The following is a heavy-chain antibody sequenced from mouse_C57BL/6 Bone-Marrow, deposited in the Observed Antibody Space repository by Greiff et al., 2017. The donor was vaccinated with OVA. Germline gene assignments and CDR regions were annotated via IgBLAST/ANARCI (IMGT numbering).Heavy chain of an antibody. V-gene: IGHV2-2*01. J-gene: IGHJ1*03. CDR3: ASWYFDV. CDR2: IWSGGST. CDR1: GFSLTSYG. Sequence: VQLQQSGPGLVQPSQSLSITCTVSGFSLTSYGVHWVRQSPGKGLEWLGVIWSGGSTDYNAAFISRLSISKDNSKSQVFFKMISLQADDTAIYYCASWYFDVWGTGTTVTVSS.